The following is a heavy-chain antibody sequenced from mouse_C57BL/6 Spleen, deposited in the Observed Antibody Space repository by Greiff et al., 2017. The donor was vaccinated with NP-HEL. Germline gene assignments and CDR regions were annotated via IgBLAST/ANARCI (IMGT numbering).Heavy chain of an antibody. CDR3: ARNYGSSYGYFDV. CDR2: IWSGGST. V-gene: IGHV2-2*01. D-gene: IGHD1-1*01. J-gene: IGHJ1*03. CDR1: GFSLTSYG. Sequence: VQLQQSGPGLVQPSQSLSITCTVSGFSLTSYGVHWVRQSPGKGLEWLGVIWSGGSTDYNAAFISRLSISKDNYNSQVIFKMNSLQAEDTAIYYCARNYGSSYGYFDVWGTGTTVTVSS.